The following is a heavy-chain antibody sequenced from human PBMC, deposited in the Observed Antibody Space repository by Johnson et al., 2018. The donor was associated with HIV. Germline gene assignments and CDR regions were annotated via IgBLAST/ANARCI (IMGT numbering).Heavy chain of an antibody. V-gene: IGHV3-30*02. CDR3: AKDRNWGRLFDGFDI. D-gene: IGHD7-27*01. Sequence: QVQLVESGGGVVQPGRSLRLSCVASGFTFRSYGMHWVRQAPGKGLEWVAFIRYDGSNKYYADSVKGRFTISRDNSKNTLYLQMNSLRAEDTAVYYCAKDRNWGRLFDGFDIWGRGTMVTVSS. CDR2: IRYDGSNK. CDR1: GFTFRSYG. J-gene: IGHJ3*02.